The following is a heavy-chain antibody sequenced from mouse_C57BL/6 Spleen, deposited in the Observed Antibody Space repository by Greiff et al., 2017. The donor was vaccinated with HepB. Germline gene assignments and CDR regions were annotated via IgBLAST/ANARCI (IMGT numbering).Heavy chain of an antibody. Sequence: EVQLVESGGDLVKPGGSLKLSCAASGFTFSSYGMSWVRQTPDKRLEWVATISSGGSYTYYPDSVKGRFTISRDNAKNTLYLQMSSLKSEDTAMYYCARQSGSSYEKGYFDVWGTGTTVTVSS. D-gene: IGHD1-1*01. J-gene: IGHJ1*03. V-gene: IGHV5-6*01. CDR1: GFTFSSYG. CDR3: ARQSGSSYEKGYFDV. CDR2: ISSGGSYT.